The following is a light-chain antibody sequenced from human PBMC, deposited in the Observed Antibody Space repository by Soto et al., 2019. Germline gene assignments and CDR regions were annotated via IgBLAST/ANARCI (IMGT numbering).Light chain of an antibody. CDR1: QSFSSW. Sequence: DIQMTQSPSTLSASVGDRVTITCRASQSFSSWLAWYQQKPGKAPKLLIYKESSLESGVPSRFSGSGSGTEFTLTISSLQPDDFATYYCQQYNSYSWTFGQGTKVEIK. CDR2: KES. J-gene: IGKJ1*01. CDR3: QQYNSYSWT. V-gene: IGKV1-5*03.